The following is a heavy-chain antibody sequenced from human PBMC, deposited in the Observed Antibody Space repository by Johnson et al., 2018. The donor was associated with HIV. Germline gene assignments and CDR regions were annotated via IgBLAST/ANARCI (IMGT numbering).Heavy chain of an antibody. CDR3: TTDQVGRNYGGKYHI. D-gene: IGHD1-7*01. CDR1: GFTFSSYG. Sequence: MQLVESGGGVVQPGRSLRLSCAASGFTFSSYGMTWVRQAPGKGLEWVGRIKSKTDGGTKDYAAPVKGRFTISRDDSKNTLYLQMNSLKSEDTAVYYCTTDQVGRNYGGKYHIWGQGTMVTVSS. J-gene: IGHJ3*02. CDR2: IKSKTDGGTK. V-gene: IGHV3-15*01.